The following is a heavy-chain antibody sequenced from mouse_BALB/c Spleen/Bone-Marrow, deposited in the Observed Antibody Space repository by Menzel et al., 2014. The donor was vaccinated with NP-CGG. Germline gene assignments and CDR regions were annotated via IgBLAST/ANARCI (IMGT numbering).Heavy chain of an antibody. D-gene: IGHD2-4*01. CDR2: TSSGGSYT. CDR3: ARKSYYDYDGRPWFAY. J-gene: IGHJ3*01. Sequence: EVQRVESGGGLVKPGGSLKLSCAASGFTFSSYAMSWVRQTPEKRLEWVATTSSGGSYTYYPDSVKGRFTISRDNAKNTLYLQMSSLRSEDTAMYYCARKSYYDYDGRPWFAYWGQGTLVTVSA. CDR1: GFTFSSYA. V-gene: IGHV5-9-3*01.